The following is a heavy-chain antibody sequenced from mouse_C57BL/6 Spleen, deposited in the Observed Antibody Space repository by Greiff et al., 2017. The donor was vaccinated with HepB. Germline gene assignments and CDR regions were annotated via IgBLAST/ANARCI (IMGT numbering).Heavy chain of an antibody. V-gene: IGHV8-12*01. J-gene: IGHJ1*03. Sequence: QVTLKVSGPGLLQSSQTLSLTCSFSGFSLSTSGMGVSWIRQPSGKGLAWLAHIYWDDDKRYNPSLKSRLTLSKDTSRNQVFLKLTSVDTADTATYYCARRADYGSSSSLWYFDVWGTGTTVTVSS. CDR3: ARRADYGSSSSLWYFDV. D-gene: IGHD1-1*01. CDR2: IYWDDDK. CDR1: GFSLSTSGMG.